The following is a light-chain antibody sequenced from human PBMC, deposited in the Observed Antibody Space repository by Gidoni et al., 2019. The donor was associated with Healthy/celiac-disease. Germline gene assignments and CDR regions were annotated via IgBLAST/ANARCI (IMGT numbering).Light chain of an antibody. CDR2: AAS. Sequence: DIQMTQSPSSLSASVGDRVTITCRASQSISSYLNGYQQKPGKAPKLLIYAASSLQSGVPSRFSGSGSGTDFTLTFSSLQPEDFATDYCQQSYSTPAITFGQGTRLEIK. CDR3: QQSYSTPAIT. CDR1: QSISSY. V-gene: IGKV1-39*01. J-gene: IGKJ5*01.